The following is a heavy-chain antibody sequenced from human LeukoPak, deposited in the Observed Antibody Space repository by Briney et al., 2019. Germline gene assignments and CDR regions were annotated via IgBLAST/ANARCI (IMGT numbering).Heavy chain of an antibody. CDR2: ISGSGGST. CDR1: GFTFSSYA. J-gene: IGHJ4*02. D-gene: IGHD6-19*01. V-gene: IGHV3-23*01. CDR3: AKDGYSSGWYSPTGHYFDY. Sequence: GGSLRLSCAASGFTFSSYAMSWVRQAPGKGLEWVSAISGSGGSTYYADSVKGRFTISTDNSKNTLYLQMNSLRAEDTAVYYCAKDGYSSGWYSPTGHYFDYWGQGTLVTVSS.